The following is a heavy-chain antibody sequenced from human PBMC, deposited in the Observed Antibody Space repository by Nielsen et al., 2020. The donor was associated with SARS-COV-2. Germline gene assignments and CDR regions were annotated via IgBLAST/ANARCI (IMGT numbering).Heavy chain of an antibody. CDR2: INPDESKT. CDR1: GFIFSNYR. D-gene: IGHD3-22*01. CDR3: ARLWDDGYYFDTGPYDY. Sequence: GVLRLSCAASGFIFSNYRMHWVRQAPGQGLVWVSHINPDESKTTYADSVKGRFTISRDNAKNTLYLQMNSLRAEDTAVYYCARLWDDGYYFDTGPYDYWGQGTLVTVSS. J-gene: IGHJ4*02. V-gene: IGHV3-74*03.